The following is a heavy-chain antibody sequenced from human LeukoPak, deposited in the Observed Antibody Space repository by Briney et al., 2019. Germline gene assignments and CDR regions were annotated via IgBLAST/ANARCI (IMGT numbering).Heavy chain of an antibody. CDR2: IYSGGST. CDR1: GFTVSSNY. V-gene: IGHV3-53*01. Sequence: GGSLRLSCAASGFTVSSNYMSWVHQAPGKGLEWVSVIYSGGSTYYADSVKGRFTISRDNSKNTLYLQMNSLRAEDTAVYYCASARSGSFDYWGQGTLVTVSS. CDR3: ASARSGSFDY. D-gene: IGHD3-3*01. J-gene: IGHJ4*02.